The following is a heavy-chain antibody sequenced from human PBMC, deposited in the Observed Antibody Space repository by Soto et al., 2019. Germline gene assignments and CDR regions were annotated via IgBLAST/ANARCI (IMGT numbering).Heavy chain of an antibody. V-gene: IGHV1-69*12. Sequence: QVQLVQSGAEVKKPWSSVKVSCKASGGTFSSYAISWVRQAPGQGLEWMGGIIPIFGTANYAQKFQGRVTITADESTSTAYMELSSLRSEDTAVYYCARDAYDSSGYDYYYYGMDVWGQGTTVTVSS. D-gene: IGHD3-22*01. CDR1: GGTFSSYA. CDR2: IIPIFGTA. J-gene: IGHJ6*02. CDR3: ARDAYDSSGYDYYYYGMDV.